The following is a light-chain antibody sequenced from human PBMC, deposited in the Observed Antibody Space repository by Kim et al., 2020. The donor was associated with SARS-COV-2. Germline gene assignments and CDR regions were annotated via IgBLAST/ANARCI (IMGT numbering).Light chain of an antibody. CDR1: NIGSKT. J-gene: IGLJ2*01. V-gene: IGLV3-9*01. CDR2: RDT. Sequence: SVALGQTARITCGGSNIGSKTVHWYQQKPGQAPVLVIYRDTNRPSGIPERFSGSNSGNTATLTISRAQAGDEADYYCQVWDSSTVVFGGGTQLTVL. CDR3: QVWDSSTVV.